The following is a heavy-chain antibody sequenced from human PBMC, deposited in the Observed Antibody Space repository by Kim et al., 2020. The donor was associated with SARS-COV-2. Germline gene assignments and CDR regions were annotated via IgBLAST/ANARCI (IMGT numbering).Heavy chain of an antibody. V-gene: IGHV4-34*01. CDR2: T. D-gene: IGHD1-1*01. Sequence: TNYHPPLKSRVTISVDTSKNQFSLKLSSVTAADTAVYYCARGFPGGGMDVWGQGTTVTVSS. CDR3: ARGFPGGGMDV. J-gene: IGHJ6*02.